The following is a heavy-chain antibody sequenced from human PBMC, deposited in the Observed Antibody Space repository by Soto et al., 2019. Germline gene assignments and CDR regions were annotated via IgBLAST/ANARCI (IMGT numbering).Heavy chain of an antibody. J-gene: IGHJ6*03. CDR2: MNPNSGNT. CDR1: VYTITSYD. CDR3: ARGLGYSSSWYVSLYYYYYMDV. V-gene: IGHV1-8*01. Sequence: GALVKRSCKASVYTITSYDSNWVRKKNRQGLEWMGWMNPNSGNTGYAQKFQGRVTMTRNTSISTAYMELSSLRSEDTAVYYCARGLGYSSSWYVSLYYYYYMDVWGKGTRSPSP. D-gene: IGHD6-13*01.